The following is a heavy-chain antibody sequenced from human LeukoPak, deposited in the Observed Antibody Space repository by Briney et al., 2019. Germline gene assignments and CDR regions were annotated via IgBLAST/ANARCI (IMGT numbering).Heavy chain of an antibody. J-gene: IGHJ6*03. D-gene: IGHD3-22*01. V-gene: IGHV3-30*02. Sequence: GGSLRLSCAASRFTFSSYGMHWVRQAPGKGLEWVAYIQYDGSNEQYADSVKGRFSISRDSSKNILYLQMNSLRAEDTAVYYCAKSGYYLFYYYYYMDVWGKGTTVTVSS. CDR2: IQYDGSNE. CDR3: AKSGYYLFYYYYYMDV. CDR1: RFTFSSYG.